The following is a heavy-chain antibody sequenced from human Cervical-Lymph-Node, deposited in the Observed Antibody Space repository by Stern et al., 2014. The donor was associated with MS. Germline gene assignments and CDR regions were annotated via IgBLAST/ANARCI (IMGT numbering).Heavy chain of an antibody. D-gene: IGHD3-9*01. CDR2: INRDGSET. V-gene: IGHV3-7*01. CDR3: ARDDIFSGRMGS. CDR1: GFTFSSYW. Sequence: VQLGESGGGLVQPGGSLRLSCAASGFTFSSYWMTWVRQAPGKGLEWGANINRDGSETYYVGSLKGRFTISRDNAKNSLYLQMNSLRAEDTAVYFCARDDIFSGRMGSWGQGTLVSVSS. J-gene: IGHJ5*02.